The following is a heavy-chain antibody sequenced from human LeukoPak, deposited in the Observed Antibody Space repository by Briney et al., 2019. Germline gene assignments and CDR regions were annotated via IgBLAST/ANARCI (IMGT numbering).Heavy chain of an antibody. CDR1: GFTFSSYS. V-gene: IGHV3-21*01. Sequence: GGSLRLSCAASGFTFSSYSMNWVRQAPGKGLEWVSSISSSSSYIYYADSVKGRFTISRDNAKNSLYLQMNSLRAEDTAVYYCARETWIQLWLPFDYWGQGTLVTVSS. CDR2: ISSSSSYI. D-gene: IGHD5-18*01. J-gene: IGHJ4*02. CDR3: ARETWIQLWLPFDY.